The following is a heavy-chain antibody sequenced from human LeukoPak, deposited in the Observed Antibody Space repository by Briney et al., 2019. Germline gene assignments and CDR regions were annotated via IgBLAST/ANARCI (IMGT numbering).Heavy chain of an antibody. CDR1: GSTFSSYC. V-gene: IGHV3-7*01. CDR2: IMEDGTER. CDR3: AREDVDITVATSGAFDI. J-gene: IGHJ3*02. Sequence: GGSLRLSCAASGSTFSSYCMSWVRQAPGKGLEWVATIMEDGTERYYVDSVKGRFSISRDNAKNTLYLQMNSLRAEDTALYYCAREDVDITVATSGAFDIRGQGTMVTVSS. D-gene: IGHD6-19*01.